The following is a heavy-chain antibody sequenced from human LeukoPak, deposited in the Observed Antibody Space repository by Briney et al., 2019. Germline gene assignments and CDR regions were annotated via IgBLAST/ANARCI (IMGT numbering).Heavy chain of an antibody. D-gene: IGHD3-9*01. CDR2: ISYDGSNK. CDR1: GFTFSSYA. CDR3: ARIHDILTGYSQARDAFDI. V-gene: IGHV3-30*04. Sequence: PGGSLRLSCAASGFTFSSYAMHWVRQAPGKGLEWVAVISYDGSNKYYADSVKGRFTISRDNAKNSLYLQMNSLRAEDTAVYYCARIHDILTGYSQARDAFDIWGQGTMVTVSS. J-gene: IGHJ3*02.